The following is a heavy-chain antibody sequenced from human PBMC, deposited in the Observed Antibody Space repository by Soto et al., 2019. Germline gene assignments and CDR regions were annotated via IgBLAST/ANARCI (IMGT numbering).Heavy chain of an antibody. D-gene: IGHD3-22*01. CDR2: IIPIFVTA. CDR1: GGPFSNYA. J-gene: IGHJ3*01. Sequence: QVQLVQSGAEVKKPGSSVRVSCKSSGGPFSNYASSWVRQAPGQGLEWMGGIIPIFVTADYPQKFQDRVTMTAYESTGQAYLELRSLRSEDPAVYYCARDREPRDRSGSAFDLWGQGTMVTVSS. CDR3: ARDREPRDRSGSAFDL. V-gene: IGHV1-69*01.